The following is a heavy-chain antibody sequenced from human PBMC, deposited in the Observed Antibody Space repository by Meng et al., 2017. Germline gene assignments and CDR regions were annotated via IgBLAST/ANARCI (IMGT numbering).Heavy chain of an antibody. J-gene: IGHJ4*02. Sequence: EVPLAETGGGLIQPGGSLRLSLTASWFSVTTSYMSWVRQAPGKGLEWVSVIYSGGSTYYADSVKGRFSISRDNSKNTLYLQMNSLRAEDTAVYFCARDSSSGWYHNYWGQGTLVTVSS. V-gene: IGHV3-53*02. D-gene: IGHD6-19*01. CDR1: WFSVTTSY. CDR3: ARDSSSGWYHNY. CDR2: IYSGGST.